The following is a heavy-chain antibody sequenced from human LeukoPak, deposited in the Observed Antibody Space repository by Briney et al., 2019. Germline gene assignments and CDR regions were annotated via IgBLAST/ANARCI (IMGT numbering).Heavy chain of an antibody. CDR3: ARYYYDSSGYLRGNGIDA. CDR1: GYTFTSYY. Sequence: ASVKVSCKASGYTFTSYYMHWVRQAPGQGLEWMGIINPSGGSTSYAQQFRGRSTLTRDTSTSTVYMELSSLRCWDTAVYYCARYYYDSSGYLRGNGIDAWGQGTTVTASS. V-gene: IGHV1-46*01. CDR2: INPSGGST. D-gene: IGHD3-22*01. J-gene: IGHJ6*02.